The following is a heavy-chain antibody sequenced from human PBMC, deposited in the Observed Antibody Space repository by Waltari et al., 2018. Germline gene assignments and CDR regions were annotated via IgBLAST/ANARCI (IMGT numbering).Heavy chain of an antibody. CDR1: GDSVSSSSAA. Sequence: QVQLQQSGPGLVKPSPPLSLTCAISGDSVSSSSAAWNWIRQSPSRGLEWLGRTYYRSQWYHDYAVFVKSRITINPDTSKNQFSLQLNSVTPEDTAVYYCTRTRGKVAATDYWGQGTLVTVSS. CDR2: TYYRSQWYH. V-gene: IGHV6-1*01. CDR3: TRTRGKVAATDY. D-gene: IGHD6-13*01. J-gene: IGHJ4*02.